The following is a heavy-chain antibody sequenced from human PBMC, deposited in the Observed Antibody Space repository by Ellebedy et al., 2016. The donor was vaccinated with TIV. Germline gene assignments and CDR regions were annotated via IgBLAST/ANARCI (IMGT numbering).Heavy chain of an antibody. CDR1: GYTFTSYG. CDR3: ARVPPRGYGGNPPFDY. J-gene: IGHJ4*02. D-gene: IGHD4-23*01. CDR2: ISAYNGNT. V-gene: IGHV1-18*01. Sequence: ASVKVSCXASGYTFTSYGISWVRQAPGQGLEWMGWISAYNGNTNYAQKLQGRVTMTTDTSTSTAYMELRSLRSDDTAVYYCARVPPRGYGGNPPFDYWGQGTLVTVSS.